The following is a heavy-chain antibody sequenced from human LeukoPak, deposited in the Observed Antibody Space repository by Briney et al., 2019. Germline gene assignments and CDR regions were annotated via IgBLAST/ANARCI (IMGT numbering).Heavy chain of an antibody. J-gene: IGHJ3*02. V-gene: IGHV3-11*04. CDR3: ARAKEGLERLAFDI. CDR1: GFTFSDYD. CDR2: ISSSGSTI. D-gene: IGHD1-1*01. Sequence: GGSLRLSCAASGFTFSDYDMSWIRQAPGKGLEWVSYISSSGSTIYYADSVKGRFTISRDNAKNSLYLQMNSLRAEDTAVYYCARAKEGLERLAFDIWGQGTMVTVSS.